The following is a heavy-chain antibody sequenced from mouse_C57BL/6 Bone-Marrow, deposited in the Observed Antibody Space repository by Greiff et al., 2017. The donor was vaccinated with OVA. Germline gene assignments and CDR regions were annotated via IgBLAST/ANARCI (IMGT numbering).Heavy chain of an antibody. V-gene: IGHV1-15*01. J-gene: IGHJ2*01. CDR2: IDPETGGT. CDR1: GYTFTDYE. D-gene: IGHD1-1*01. CDR3: TRGSTTVSDY. Sequence: VQLQQSGAELVRPGASVTLSCKASGYTFTDYEMHWVKQTPVHGLEWIGAIDPETGGTAYNQKFKGKAILTADKSSSTAYMELRSLTSEDSAVYYGTRGSTTVSDYWGQGTTLTVSS.